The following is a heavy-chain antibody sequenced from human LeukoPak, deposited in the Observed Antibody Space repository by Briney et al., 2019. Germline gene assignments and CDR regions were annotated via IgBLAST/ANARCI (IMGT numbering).Heavy chain of an antibody. CDR1: GGSISSGGYY. Sequence: SRTLSLTCTVSGGSISSGGYYWSWIRQHPGKGLEWIGYIYYSGSTYYNPSLKSRVTISVDTSKNQFSLKLSSVTAADTAVYYCARGADFIRSGYYYGMDVWGQGTTVTVSS. V-gene: IGHV4-31*03. J-gene: IGHJ6*02. D-gene: IGHD4-17*01. CDR3: ARGADFIRSGYYYGMDV. CDR2: IYYSGST.